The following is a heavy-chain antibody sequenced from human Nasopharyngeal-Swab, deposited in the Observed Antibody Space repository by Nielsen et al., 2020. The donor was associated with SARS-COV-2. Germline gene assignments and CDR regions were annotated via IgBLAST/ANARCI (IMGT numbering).Heavy chain of an antibody. V-gene: IGHV1-69*06. J-gene: IGHJ6*03. CDR3: AAGWFGELIDYYYMDV. D-gene: IGHD3-10*01. CDR2: IIPMFGAT. Sequence: SVKVSCKASGGTFSTYAITWVRQAPGQGLAWMGGIIPMFGATKYAQKFQGRVTITADKSTAIAYMELSSLRSEDTAVYYCAAGWFGELIDYYYMDVWGKGTTVTVSS. CDR1: GGTFSTYA.